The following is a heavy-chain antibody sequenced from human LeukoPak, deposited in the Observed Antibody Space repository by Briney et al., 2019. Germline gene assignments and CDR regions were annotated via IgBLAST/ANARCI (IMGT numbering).Heavy chain of an antibody. V-gene: IGHV1-18*01. CDR3: ARVLTYYYYGMDV. CDR1: GYTFTSYG. CDR2: ISAYNGNT. Sequence: ASVKVSCKASGYTFTSYGISWVRQAPGQGLEWMGWISAYNGNTNYAQKLQGRVTMTTDTSTSTVYMELRSLRSDDTAVYYCARVLTYYYYGMDVWGQGTTVTVSS. J-gene: IGHJ6*02.